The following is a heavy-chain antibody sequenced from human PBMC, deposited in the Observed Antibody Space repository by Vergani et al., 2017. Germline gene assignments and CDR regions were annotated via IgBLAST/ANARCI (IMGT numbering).Heavy chain of an antibody. CDR3: ARGEGEYYDSSGYSGAFDI. CDR1: GFTFSSYE. D-gene: IGHD3-22*01. CDR2: ISSSGSTI. V-gene: IGHV3-48*03. Sequence: EVQLVESGGGLVQPGGSLRLSCAASGFTFSSYEMNWVRQAPGKGLECVSYISSSGSTIYYADSVKGRFTISRDNAKNSLYLQMTSLRAEDTAVYYCARGEGEYYDSSGYSGAFDIWGQGTMVTVSS. J-gene: IGHJ3*02.